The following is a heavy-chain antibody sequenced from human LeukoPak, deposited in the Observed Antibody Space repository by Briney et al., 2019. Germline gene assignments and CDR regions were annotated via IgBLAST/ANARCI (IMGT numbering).Heavy chain of an antibody. J-gene: IGHJ4*02. CDR2: INPSGGST. CDR1: GYTFTSYY. CDR3: ARAGTRYCSSTSCPKTLKD. D-gene: IGHD2-2*01. V-gene: IGHV1-46*01. Sequence: ASVKVSCKASGYTFTSYYMHWVRQAPGQGLEWMGLINPSGGSTSYAQKFQGRVTMTRDTSTSTVYMELSSLRSEDTAVYYCARAGTRYCSSTSCPKTLKDWGQGTLVTVSS.